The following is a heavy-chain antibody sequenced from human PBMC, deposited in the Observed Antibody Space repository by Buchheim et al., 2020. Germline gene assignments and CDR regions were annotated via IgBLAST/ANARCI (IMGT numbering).Heavy chain of an antibody. J-gene: IGHJ1*01. CDR2: INSDGDSI. Sequence: EVQLVESGGGLVQPGGTLRLSCVASGFTFSNYWMHWVRQAPGKGLVWVSRINSDGDSISYADSVKGRFTISRDNGKNTLYLQMNSLRAEDTAKYYCARVNPRSPTGLRGVAAGFQLWGQGT. CDR3: ARVNPRSPTGLRGVAAGFQL. V-gene: IGHV3-74*01. D-gene: IGHD3-10*01. CDR1: GFTFSNYW.